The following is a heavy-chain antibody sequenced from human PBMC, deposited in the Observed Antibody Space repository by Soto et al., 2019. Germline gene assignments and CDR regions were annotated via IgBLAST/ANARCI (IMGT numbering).Heavy chain of an antibody. CDR1: GFTFTSFA. J-gene: IGHJ4*02. CDR3: AKGGAYCGGDCTRAY. Sequence: EVQLLESGGGLVQPGGSRRLSCAASGFTFTSFAMAWVRQAPGKGLEWVSGISAPGGSTHNADSVKGRFTISRDNSRNTVYLQMNSLRAEDTAVYYCAKGGAYCGGDCTRAYWGQGTLVTVSS. V-gene: IGHV3-23*01. CDR2: ISAPGGST. D-gene: IGHD2-21*02.